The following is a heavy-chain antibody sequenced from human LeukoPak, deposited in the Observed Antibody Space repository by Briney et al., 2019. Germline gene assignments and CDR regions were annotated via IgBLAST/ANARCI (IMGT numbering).Heavy chain of an antibody. CDR2: IKQDGSEK. V-gene: IGHV3-7*01. D-gene: IGHD6-13*01. CDR3: ARDIAAAGTIYYYYYGMDV. Sequence: PGGSLRLSCAASGFTFSSYWMSWVRQAPGKGLEWVANIKQDGSEKYYVDSVKGRFTISRDNAKNSLYLQMNSLRAEDTAVYYCARDIAAAGTIYYYYYGMDVWGQGTTVIVSS. CDR1: GFTFSSYW. J-gene: IGHJ6*02.